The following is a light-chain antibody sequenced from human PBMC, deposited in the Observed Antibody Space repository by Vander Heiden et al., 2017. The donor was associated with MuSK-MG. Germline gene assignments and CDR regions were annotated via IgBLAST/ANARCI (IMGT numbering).Light chain of an antibody. J-gene: IGKJ2*01. CDR3: QQFNSFPPYT. CDR1: QGISSA. Sequence: GDRVTVTCRASQGISSALAWYQQQPGKPPKLLISEASNLESGVPSRFSGSGSGTDFTLTIDNLQPEDFATYYCQQFNSFPPYTFGPGTKLEIK. V-gene: IGKV1-13*02. CDR2: EAS.